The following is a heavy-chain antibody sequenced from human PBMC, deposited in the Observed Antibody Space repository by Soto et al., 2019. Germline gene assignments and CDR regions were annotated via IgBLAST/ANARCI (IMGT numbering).Heavy chain of an antibody. Sequence: ASVKVSCKASGYTFTGYYMHWVRQAPGQGLEWMGWIDPNSGGTNYAQKFQGRVTMTRDTSISTAYMELSRLGSDDTAVYYCARELRHYYDSSGSSLIDYWGQGTLVTVSS. J-gene: IGHJ4*02. CDR1: GYTFTGYY. CDR2: IDPNSGGT. CDR3: ARELRHYYDSSGSSLIDY. V-gene: IGHV1-2*02. D-gene: IGHD3-22*01.